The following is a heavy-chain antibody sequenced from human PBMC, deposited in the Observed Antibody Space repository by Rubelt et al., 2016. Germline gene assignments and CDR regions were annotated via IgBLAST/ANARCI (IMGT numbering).Heavy chain of an antibody. V-gene: IGHV3-21*01. CDR2: ISGDSNYI. Sequence: VQLVESGGGVVQPGRSLRLSCAASGFTFNNYGMHWVRQAPGKGLEWVSSISGDSNYIYYEDSVKVRFTISRDNAKRSVHRNRNSLVVEDTGLYYWERDDPYSDHLDDTVDVWGQGTMVSVSS. J-gene: IGHJ3*01. CDR1: GFTFNNYG. D-gene: IGHD1-26*01. CDR3: ERDDPYSDHLDDTVDV.